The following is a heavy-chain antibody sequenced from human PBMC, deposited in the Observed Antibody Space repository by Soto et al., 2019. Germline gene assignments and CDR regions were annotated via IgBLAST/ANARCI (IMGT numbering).Heavy chain of an antibody. CDR1: GGSISSYY. Sequence: SSETLSLTCTVSGGSISSYYWSWIRQPPGKGLEWIGYIYYSGSTNYNPSLKSRVTISVDTSKNQFSLKLSSVTAADTAVYYCARYCGGDCYSGGAADAFDIWGQGTMVTVSS. D-gene: IGHD2-21*02. CDR3: ARYCGGDCYSGGAADAFDI. J-gene: IGHJ3*02. CDR2: IYYSGST. V-gene: IGHV4-59*01.